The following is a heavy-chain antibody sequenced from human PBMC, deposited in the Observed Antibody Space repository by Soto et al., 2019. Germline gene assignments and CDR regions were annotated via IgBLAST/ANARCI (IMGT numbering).Heavy chain of an antibody. CDR1: GYTFTSYY. V-gene: IGHV1-46*01. CDR2: INPSGGST. D-gene: IGHD3-22*01. Sequence: GASVKVSCKASGYTFTSYYMHWVRQAPGQGLEWMGIINPSGGSTSYAQKFQGRVTMTRDTSTSTVYMELSSLRSEDTAVYYCARDRGYYYDGSGYYLGYWGQGTLVTVSS. CDR3: ARDRGYYYDGSGYYLGY. J-gene: IGHJ4*02.